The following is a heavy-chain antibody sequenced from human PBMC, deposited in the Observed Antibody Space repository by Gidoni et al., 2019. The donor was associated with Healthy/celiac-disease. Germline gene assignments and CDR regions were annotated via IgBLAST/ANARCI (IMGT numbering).Heavy chain of an antibody. V-gene: IGHV4-34*01. CDR3: ATRYRRGYSGYAFSPAFDI. CDR1: GGSFSGYY. J-gene: IGHJ3*02. CDR2: INHSGST. D-gene: IGHD5-12*01. Sequence: QVQLQQWGAGLLKPSETLSLTCAVYGGSFSGYYWSWIRQPPGKGLEWIGEINHSGSTNYNPSLKSRVTISVDTSKNQFSLKLSSVTAADTAVYYCATRYRRGYSGYAFSPAFDIWGQGTMVTVSS.